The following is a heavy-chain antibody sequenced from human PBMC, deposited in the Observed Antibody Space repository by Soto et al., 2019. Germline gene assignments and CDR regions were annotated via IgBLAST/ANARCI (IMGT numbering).Heavy chain of an antibody. Sequence: QVQLVESGGGLVKPGGSLTLSCVASGFTFSDYYMAWIRQTPGKGLEWVSYTSVDGGDRFYADSVKGRFTISRDNARKSLSLQMNSLRDEDTAVYYCVRPNGESMRYYHGMDVWGQGTTVIVSS. J-gene: IGHJ6*02. V-gene: IGHV3-11*01. CDR2: TSVDGGDR. CDR1: GFTFSDYY. CDR3: VRPNGESMRYYHGMDV. D-gene: IGHD3-10*01.